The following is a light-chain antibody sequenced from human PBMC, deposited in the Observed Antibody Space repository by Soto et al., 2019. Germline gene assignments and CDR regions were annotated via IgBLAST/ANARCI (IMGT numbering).Light chain of an antibody. CDR1: SSDVGGYNY. J-gene: IGLJ2*01. CDR3: SSYTSSSTLL. Sequence: QSALTQPASVSGSPGQSITISCTGTSSDVGGYNYVSWYQQHPGKAPKLMIYDVSNRPSGVSNRFSGSKSGNTASLTISGLQAEDEADYYRSSYTSSSTLLFGGGTKLTVL. CDR2: DVS. V-gene: IGLV2-14*01.